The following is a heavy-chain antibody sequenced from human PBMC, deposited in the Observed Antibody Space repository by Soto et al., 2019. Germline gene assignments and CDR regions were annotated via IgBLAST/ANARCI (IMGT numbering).Heavy chain of an antibody. CDR1: GFTFSNAW. CDR2: IKSKTDGGTT. J-gene: IGHJ4*02. Sequence: GGSLRLSCAASGFTFSNAWMSWVRQAPGKGLEWVGRIKSKTDGGTTDYAAPVKGRFTISRDDSKNTLYLQMNSLKTEDTAVYYCTTEVIAARLFDYWGQGTLVTVSS. V-gene: IGHV3-15*01. D-gene: IGHD6-6*01. CDR3: TTEVIAARLFDY.